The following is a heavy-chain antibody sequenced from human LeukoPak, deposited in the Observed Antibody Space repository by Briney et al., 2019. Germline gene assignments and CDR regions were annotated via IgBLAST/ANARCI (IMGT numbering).Heavy chain of an antibody. CDR1: GYTFTSYG. CDR2: ISAYNGNT. V-gene: IGHV1-18*01. D-gene: IGHD6-13*01. Sequence: ASVKVSCKASGYTFTSYGISWVRQAPGQGLEWMGWISAYNGNTNYAQKLQGRVTMTTDTSTSTAYMELRSLRSEDTAVYYCARVRAIAAAGTPPWYYFDYWGQGTLVAVSS. CDR3: ARVRAIAAAGTPPWYYFDY. J-gene: IGHJ4*02.